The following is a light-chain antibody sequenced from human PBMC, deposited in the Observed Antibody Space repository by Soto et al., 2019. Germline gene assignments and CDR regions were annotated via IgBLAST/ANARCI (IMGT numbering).Light chain of an antibody. V-gene: IGLV2-23*01. CDR2: EAN. Sequence: QSVLIQPASVSGSPGQSITISCTGSSNDIGRYNLVSWYQKHPGKAPKFIIYEANKRPSGVSDRFSGYKSGNTASLTISGLQADDEADYYCCSFAGTSFVMFGGGTKLTVL. CDR1: SNDIGRYNL. CDR3: CSFAGTSFVM. J-gene: IGLJ3*02.